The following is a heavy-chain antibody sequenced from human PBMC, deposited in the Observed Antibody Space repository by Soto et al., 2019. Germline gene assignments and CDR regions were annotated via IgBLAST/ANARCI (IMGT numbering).Heavy chain of an antibody. CDR2: IKEDGSEI. J-gene: IGHJ4*02. CDR1: GFTFGRHW. CDR3: ARDTDGDNGQVLDY. Sequence: EVQVVESGGGLVQPGGSLRLSCAGSGFTFGRHWMTWVRQAPGKGLEWVANIKEDGSEIYYVDSVKGRLTIYRDTAKNSVYLQRNSLSAEDTALYYCARDTDGDNGQVLDYWGQGTRVTVSS. V-gene: IGHV3-7*01. D-gene: IGHD4-17*01.